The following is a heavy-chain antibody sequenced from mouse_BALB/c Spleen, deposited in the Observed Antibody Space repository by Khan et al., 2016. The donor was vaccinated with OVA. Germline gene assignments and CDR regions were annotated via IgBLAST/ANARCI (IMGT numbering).Heavy chain of an antibody. CDR2: ISSGGDYT. CDR3: ADHLTGSFDY. Sequence: EVELVESGGDLVKPGGSLKLSCAASGFTFSSYSMSWVRQTPDKRLEWVASISSGGDYTYYPDSVKGRFTISRANAKNTLYLQMSELKSEDTAMYYCADHLTGSFDYWGQGTLVTVSA. J-gene: IGHJ3*01. CDR1: GFTFSSYS. V-gene: IGHV5-6*01. D-gene: IGHD4-1*01.